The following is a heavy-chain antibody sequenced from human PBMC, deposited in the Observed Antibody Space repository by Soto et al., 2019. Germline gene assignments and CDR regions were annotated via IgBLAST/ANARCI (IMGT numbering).Heavy chain of an antibody. CDR3: AKDAYYYYGMDV. J-gene: IGHJ6*02. Sequence: GGSLRLSCAASGFTFSSYGMHWVRQAPGKGLEWVAVISYDGSNKYYADSVKGRFTISRDNSKNTLYLQMNSLRAEDTAVYYCAKDAYYYYGMDVWGQGTTVTVSS. CDR2: ISYDGSNK. V-gene: IGHV3-30*18. CDR1: GFTFSSYG.